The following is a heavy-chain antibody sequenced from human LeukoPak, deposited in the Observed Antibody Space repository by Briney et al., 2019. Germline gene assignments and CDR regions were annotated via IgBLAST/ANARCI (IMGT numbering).Heavy chain of an antibody. Sequence: GGSLRLSCAASGFTFDDYGMSWVRQAPGKGLEWVSGINWNGGSTGYADSVKGRFTISRDNAKNSLYLQMNSLRAEDTALYYCARDLGQFLEWLSKPSYFDYWGQETLVTVSS. CDR1: GFTFDDYG. V-gene: IGHV3-20*04. CDR3: ARDLGQFLEWLSKPSYFDY. D-gene: IGHD3-3*01. J-gene: IGHJ4*02. CDR2: INWNGGST.